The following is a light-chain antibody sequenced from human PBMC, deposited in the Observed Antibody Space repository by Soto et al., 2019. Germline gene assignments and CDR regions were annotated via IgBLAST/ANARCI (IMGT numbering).Light chain of an antibody. Sequence: EIVLTQSAGTLSLSPGERATLSCRASQSVSSSYLAWYQQKPGQAPRLLIYGASSRATGIPDRFSGSGSGTDFTLTISRLEPGDFAVYYCQQYGSSPFTFGPGTKVDIK. CDR3: QQYGSSPFT. CDR2: GAS. V-gene: IGKV3-20*01. CDR1: QSVSSSY. J-gene: IGKJ3*01.